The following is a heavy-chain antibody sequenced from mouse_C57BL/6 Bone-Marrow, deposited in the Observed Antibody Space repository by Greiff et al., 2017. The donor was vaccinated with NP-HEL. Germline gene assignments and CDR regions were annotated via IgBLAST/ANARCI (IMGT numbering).Heavy chain of an antibody. V-gene: IGHV1-81*01. CDR3: AEGGSRHYFDY. D-gene: IGHD1-1*01. Sequence: QVQLQQSGAELARPGASVKLSCKASGYTFTSYGISWVKQRTGQGLEWIGEIYPRSGNTYYNEKFKGKATLTADKSSSTAYMELRSLTSEDSAVYFCAEGGSRHYFDYWGQGTTLTVSS. J-gene: IGHJ2*01. CDR2: IYPRSGNT. CDR1: GYTFTSYG.